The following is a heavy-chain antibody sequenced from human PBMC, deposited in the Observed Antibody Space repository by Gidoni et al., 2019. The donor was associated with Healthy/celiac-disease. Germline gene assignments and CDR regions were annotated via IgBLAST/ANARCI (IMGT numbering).Heavy chain of an antibody. V-gene: IGHV3-30-3*01. Sequence: QVQLVVSGGGVVQPGRSLRLSCAASGFTFSSYPLQWVRQDPGKGLGRVAVISYEGGNKYYADSVKGRFTISRENSKNTLYLQMNSLRAEDTAVYYCARVRRLGFSGWYGDYFDYWGQGTLVTVSS. CDR2: ISYEGGNK. CDR3: ARVRRLGFSGWYGDYFDY. J-gene: IGHJ4*02. D-gene: IGHD6-19*01. CDR1: GFTFSSYP.